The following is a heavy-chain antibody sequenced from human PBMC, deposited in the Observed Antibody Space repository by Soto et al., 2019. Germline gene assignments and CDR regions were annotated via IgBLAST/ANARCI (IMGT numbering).Heavy chain of an antibody. V-gene: IGHV3-23*01. CDR2: ISGSGDST. CDR1: GFTFSSYA. CDR3: ARRSSSWSFDY. J-gene: IGHJ4*02. Sequence: EVQLLESGGGLVQPGGSLRLSCAASGFTFSSYAMSWVRQAPGKGLEWVSAISGSGDSTYYADSVKGRFTISRDTSKHTLYLQMNSLRAEDTAVYYCARRSSSWSFDYWGQGTLVTVSS. D-gene: IGHD6-13*01.